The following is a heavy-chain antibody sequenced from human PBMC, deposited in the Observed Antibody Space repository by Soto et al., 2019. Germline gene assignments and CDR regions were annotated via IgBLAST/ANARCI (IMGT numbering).Heavy chain of an antibody. CDR3: ARGNELALSSVWGMDV. D-gene: IGHD3-16*01. J-gene: IGHJ6*02. CDR1: GGSFSGYY. CDR2: INHSGST. V-gene: IGHV4-34*01. Sequence: PSETLSLTCAVYGGSFSGYYWSWIRQPPGKGLEWIGEINHSGSTNYNPSLKSRVTISVDTSKNQFSLKLSSVTAADTAVYYCARGNELALSSVWGMDVWGQGTTVTVSS.